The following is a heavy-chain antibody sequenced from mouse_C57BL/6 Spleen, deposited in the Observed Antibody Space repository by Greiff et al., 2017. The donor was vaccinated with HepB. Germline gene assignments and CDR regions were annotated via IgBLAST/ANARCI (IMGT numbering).Heavy chain of an antibody. D-gene: IGHD1-1*01. V-gene: IGHV1-81*01. J-gene: IGHJ3*01. CDR1: GYTFTSYG. CDR3: APITTEGFAY. CDR2: IYPRSGNT. Sequence: QVQLQQSGAELARPGASVKLSCKASGYTFTSYGISWVKQRTGQGLEWIGEIYPRSGNTYYNKKFKGKATLTADKSSSTAYMELRSLTSEDSAVYFCAPITTEGFAYWGQGTLVTVSA.